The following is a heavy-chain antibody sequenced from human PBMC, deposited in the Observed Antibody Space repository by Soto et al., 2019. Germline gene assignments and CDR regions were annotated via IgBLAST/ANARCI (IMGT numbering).Heavy chain of an antibody. Sequence: PSETLSLTCAVYGGSFSGYYWSWIRQPPGKGLEWIGEINHSGSTNYNPSLKSRVTISVDTSKNQFSLKLSSVTAADTAVYYCARGPPLYCSGGSCYSRNWFDPWGQGTLVTVSS. J-gene: IGHJ5*02. CDR2: INHSGST. V-gene: IGHV4-34*01. D-gene: IGHD2-15*01. CDR1: GGSFSGYY. CDR3: ARGPPLYCSGGSCYSRNWFDP.